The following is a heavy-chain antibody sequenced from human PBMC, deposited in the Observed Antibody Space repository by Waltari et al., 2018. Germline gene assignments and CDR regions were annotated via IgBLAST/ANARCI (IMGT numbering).Heavy chain of an antibody. CDR1: GDSFPTFG. Sequence: QVQLVQSGAEVKTPGSSVKVSCKAAGDSFPTFGLYWVRQAPGQGLEWMGGLIPTFQKGADAHEFQGRVSITADDYTGTAYMELTSLRFEDTAVYYCAAGTPLRFFVHWGQGTRVTVSS. V-gene: IGHV1-69*01. CDR3: AAGTPLRFFVH. J-gene: IGHJ4*02. CDR2: LIPTFQKG.